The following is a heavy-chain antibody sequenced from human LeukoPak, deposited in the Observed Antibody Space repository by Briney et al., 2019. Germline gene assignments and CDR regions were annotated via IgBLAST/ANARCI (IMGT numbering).Heavy chain of an antibody. J-gene: IGHJ6*03. Sequence: SETLSLTCTVSGGSISSYYWSWIRQPPGKGLEWIGYIYYSGSTNYNPSLKSRVTISVDTSKNQFSLKLSSVTAADTAVYYCARDSGYSYDYNYYMDVWGKGTTVTVSS. CDR2: IYYSGST. CDR3: ARDSGYSYDYNYYMDV. V-gene: IGHV4-59*12. D-gene: IGHD5-18*01. CDR1: GGSISSYY.